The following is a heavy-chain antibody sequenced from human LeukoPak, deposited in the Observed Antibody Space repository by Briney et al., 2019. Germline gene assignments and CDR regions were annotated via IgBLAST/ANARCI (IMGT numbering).Heavy chain of an antibody. Sequence: GASVKVSCKASPSYGISWVRQAPGQGLEWMGWISVYNGNTNYAQKFQGRVTITRDTSASTAYMELSSLRSEDTAVYYCAREGYSWGQGTLVTVSS. CDR3: AREGYS. CDR1: PSYG. J-gene: IGHJ4*02. V-gene: IGHV1-18*01. CDR2: ISVYNGNT.